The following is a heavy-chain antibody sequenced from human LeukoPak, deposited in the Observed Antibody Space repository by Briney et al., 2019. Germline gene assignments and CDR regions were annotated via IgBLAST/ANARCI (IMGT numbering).Heavy chain of an antibody. Sequence: GGSLRLSCAASGFTVSSNYMSWVRQAPGKGLEWVPVIYSGGSTYYADSVKGRFTISRDNSKNTLYLQMNSLRVEDTAVYYCTKDVGDSRGYYPWYFDYWGQGTLVTVSS. CDR3: TKDVGDSRGYYPWYFDY. V-gene: IGHV3-53*01. D-gene: IGHD3-22*01. CDR1: GFTVSSNY. J-gene: IGHJ4*02. CDR2: IYSGGST.